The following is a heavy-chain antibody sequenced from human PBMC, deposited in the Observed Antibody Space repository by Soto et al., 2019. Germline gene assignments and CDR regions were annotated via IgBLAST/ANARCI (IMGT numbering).Heavy chain of an antibody. CDR1: GFSLSTSGMC. CDR3: ARFTLNCSGGSCYPSSLDY. J-gene: IGHJ4*02. D-gene: IGHD2-15*01. V-gene: IGHV2-70*11. CDR2: IDWDDDK. Sequence: GSGPTLVNPTQTLTLTCTFSGFSLSTSGMCVSWIRQPPGKALEWLARIDWDDDKYYSTSLKTRLTISKDTSKNQVVLTMTNMDPVDTATYYCARFTLNCSGGSCYPSSLDYWGQGTLVTVSS.